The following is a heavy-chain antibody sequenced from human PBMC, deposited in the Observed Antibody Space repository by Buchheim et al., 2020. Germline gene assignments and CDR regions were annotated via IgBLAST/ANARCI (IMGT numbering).Heavy chain of an antibody. CDR2: INHSGST. D-gene: IGHD3-22*01. V-gene: IGHV4-34*01. Sequence: QVQLQQWGAGLLKPSETLSLTCAVYGGSFSDYYWSWIRQPPGKGLEWIGEINHSGSTNYNSSLKSRVTISVDTSKNQLSLKLSSVTAADTAVYYCVRGGGSSGYYYDYWGQGIL. CDR1: GGSFSDYY. J-gene: IGHJ4*02. CDR3: VRGGGSSGYYYDY.